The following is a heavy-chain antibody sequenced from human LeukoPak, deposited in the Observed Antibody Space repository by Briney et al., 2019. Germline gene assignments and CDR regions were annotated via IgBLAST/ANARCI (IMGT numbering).Heavy chain of an antibody. J-gene: IGHJ4*02. D-gene: IGHD1-14*01. CDR2: ISSNSDYI. CDR1: GFTFSSYT. V-gene: IGHV3-21*01. Sequence: GGSLRLSCAASGFTFSSYTMNWIRQSPGKGLEWVSSISSNSDYIYYADSVKGRFTISRDNAKNSLYLQMNTLRTEDTAVYYCARDPGHLMGNWGQGTLVTVSS. CDR3: ARDPGHLMGN.